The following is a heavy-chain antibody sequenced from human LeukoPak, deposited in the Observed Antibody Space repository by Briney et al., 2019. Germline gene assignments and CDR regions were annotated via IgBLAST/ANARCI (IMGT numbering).Heavy chain of an antibody. V-gene: IGHV1-58*01. J-gene: IGHJ6*02. Sequence: WASVKVSCKASGFTFTSSAVQWVRQARGQRLEWIGWIVVGSGNTNYAQKFQERVTITRDMSTSTAYMELSSLRSEDTAVYCGTTAGAENYNGMDVWGQGTAVTVSS. CDR1: GFTFTSSA. CDR2: IVVGSGNT. D-gene: IGHD1-1*01. CDR3: TTAGAENYNGMDV.